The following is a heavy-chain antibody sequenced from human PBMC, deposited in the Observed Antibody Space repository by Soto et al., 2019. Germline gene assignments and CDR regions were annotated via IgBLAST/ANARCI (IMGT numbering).Heavy chain of an antibody. V-gene: IGHV4-59*08. CDR3: ARPYGGTLDY. J-gene: IGHJ4*02. Sequence: SETLSLTCTVSGGSISSYYWSWIRQPPGKGLEWIGYIYYSGSTNYNPSLKSRVTISVDTSKNQFSLKLSSVTAADTAVYYCARPYGGTLDYWGQGTPVTVS. D-gene: IGHD4-17*01. CDR2: IYYSGST. CDR1: GGSISSYY.